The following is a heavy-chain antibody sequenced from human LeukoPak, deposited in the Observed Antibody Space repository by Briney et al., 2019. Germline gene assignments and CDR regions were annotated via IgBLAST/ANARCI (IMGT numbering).Heavy chain of an antibody. CDR3: ALEGGAAAGSGFDY. Sequence: PGGSLRLSCAASGFTFSSYAMHWVRQAPGNGLEWVAVISYDGSNKYYADSVKGRFTISRDNSKSTLYLQMNSLRAEDTAVYYCALEGGAAAGSGFDYWGQGTLVTVSS. D-gene: IGHD6-13*01. CDR1: GFTFSSYA. J-gene: IGHJ4*02. V-gene: IGHV3-30-3*01. CDR2: ISYDGSNK.